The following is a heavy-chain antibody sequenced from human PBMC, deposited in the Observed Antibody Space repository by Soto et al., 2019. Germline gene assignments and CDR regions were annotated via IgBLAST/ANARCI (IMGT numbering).Heavy chain of an antibody. D-gene: IGHD5-12*01. J-gene: IGHJ4*02. Sequence: ASVKVSCKASGYTFTGYYMHWVRQAPGQGLEWMGWINPNSGGTNYAQRFQGRVTMTRDTSITTAYMELTRLRSDDTAVYYSARDPSGPTTDYWGQGTLVTSPQ. CDR3: ARDPSGPTTDY. CDR2: INPNSGGT. CDR1: GYTFTGYY. V-gene: IGHV1-2*02.